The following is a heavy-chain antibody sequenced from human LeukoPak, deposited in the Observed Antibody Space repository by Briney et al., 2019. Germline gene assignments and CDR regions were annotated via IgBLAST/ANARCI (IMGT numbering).Heavy chain of an antibody. CDR2: IWYDGSNK. Sequence: PGGSLRLSCAASGFTFSSYGMNWVRQAPGKGLEWVAVIWYDGSNKYYVDSVKGRFTISRDNSKNTLYLQMNSLRAEDTAVYYCAKDARYLFGVLDYWGQGTLVTVSS. J-gene: IGHJ4*02. CDR1: GFTFSSYG. CDR3: AKDARYLFGVLDY. V-gene: IGHV3-33*06. D-gene: IGHD3-3*01.